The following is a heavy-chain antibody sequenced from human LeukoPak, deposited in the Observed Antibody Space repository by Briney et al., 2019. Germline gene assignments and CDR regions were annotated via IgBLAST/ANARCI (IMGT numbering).Heavy chain of an antibody. CDR1: GFTFSSYW. D-gene: IGHD5-18*01. CDR3: ARGTAMAVFDP. CDR2: IKQDGSEI. J-gene: IGHJ5*02. Sequence: GGSLRLSCAASGFTFSSYWMSWVRQAPGKGLEGVADIKQDGSEIYYVDYVKGRFTISRDNAKNSLYLQMNSLRAEDTAVYYCARGTAMAVFDPWGQGTLVTVSS. V-gene: IGHV3-7*01.